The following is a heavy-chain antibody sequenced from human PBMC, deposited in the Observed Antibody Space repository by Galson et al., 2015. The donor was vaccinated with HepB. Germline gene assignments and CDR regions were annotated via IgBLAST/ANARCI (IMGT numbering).Heavy chain of an antibody. Sequence: SLRLSCAAFGFSFSNFAMHWVRQAPGKGLEWVSVIWYDGSIKYYRDSVRGRFTISRDNTKNTLYLQMNSLRVEDTAVYYCARLSIAGGFESWGQGTLVTVSS. CDR1: GFSFSNFA. D-gene: IGHD6-13*01. J-gene: IGHJ4*02. CDR3: ARLSIAGGFES. CDR2: IWYDGSIK. V-gene: IGHV3-33*08.